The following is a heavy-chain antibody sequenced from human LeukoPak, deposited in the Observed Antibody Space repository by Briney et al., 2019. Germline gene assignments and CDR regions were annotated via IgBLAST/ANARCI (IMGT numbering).Heavy chain of an antibody. V-gene: IGHV1-2*02. CDR2: INPNSGGT. D-gene: IGHD6-13*01. CDR3: ARAPIAAIATYDY. J-gene: IGHJ4*02. CDR1: GYTFTGYY. Sequence: ASVKVSCKASGYTFTGYYIHWVRQAPGQGLEWMGWINPNSGGTNYAQKFQGRVTMTRDTSISTVYMELSRLRSDDTAVYYCARAPIAAIATYDYWGQGTLVTVSS.